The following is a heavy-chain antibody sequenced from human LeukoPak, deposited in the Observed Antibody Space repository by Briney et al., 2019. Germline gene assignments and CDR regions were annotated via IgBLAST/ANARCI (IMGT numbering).Heavy chain of an antibody. CDR3: AKVLDYDFWSGYYTNYGMDV. D-gene: IGHD3-3*01. CDR1: GFTFSSYA. CDR2: ISGSGGST. J-gene: IGHJ6*02. V-gene: IGHV3-23*01. Sequence: PGGSLRLSCAASGFTFSSYAMSWVRQAPGKGLEWVSAISGSGGSTYYADSVKGRFTISRDNSKNTLYLQMNSLRAEDTAVYYCAKVLDYDFWSGYYTNYGMDVWGQGTTVTVSS.